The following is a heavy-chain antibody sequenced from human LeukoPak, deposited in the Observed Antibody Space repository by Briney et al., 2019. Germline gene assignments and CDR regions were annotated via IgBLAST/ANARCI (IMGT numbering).Heavy chain of an antibody. CDR3: ATGPNYDYVWGSYRPFDY. J-gene: IGHJ4*02. D-gene: IGHD3-16*02. CDR1: GYTFTDYH. V-gene: IGHV1-2*02. Sequence: ASVKVSCKAFGYTFTDYHMHWVRQAPGQGLEWMGWINPNSGDTNYAQKFQGRVTMTRDTTISTAYMELSRLRSDDTAVFYCATGPNYDYVWGSYRPFDYWGQGTLVTVSS. CDR2: INPNSGDT.